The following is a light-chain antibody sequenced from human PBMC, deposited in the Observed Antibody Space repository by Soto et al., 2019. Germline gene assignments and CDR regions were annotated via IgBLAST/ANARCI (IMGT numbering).Light chain of an antibody. CDR3: QKSYSTPVT. CDR2: AAS. J-gene: IGKJ5*01. CDR1: QSISSY. Sequence: IQMTQSPSSLSASAGDRVTITCRASQSISSYLNWYQQKPGKAPKLLIYAASSLQSGVPSRFSGSGSGTDFTLTISSLQPEDFATYYCQKSYSTPVTCGQGKRRAIK. V-gene: IGKV1-39*01.